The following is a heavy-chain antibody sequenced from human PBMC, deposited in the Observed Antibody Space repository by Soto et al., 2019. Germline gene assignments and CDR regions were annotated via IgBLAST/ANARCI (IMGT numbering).Heavy chain of an antibody. CDR2: ISSNGGST. D-gene: IGHD3-10*01. CDR3: AILPGPSSGSEKNWFDP. CDR1: GFTLTSYA. Sequence: GGSLGLTCAASGFTLTSYAMHWVLQAPGKGLEYVSAISSNGGSTYYANSVKGRFTISRDNSKNTLYLQMGSLRAEDMAVYYCAILPGPSSGSEKNWFDPWSQGTLDTVSS. V-gene: IGHV3-64*01. J-gene: IGHJ5*02.